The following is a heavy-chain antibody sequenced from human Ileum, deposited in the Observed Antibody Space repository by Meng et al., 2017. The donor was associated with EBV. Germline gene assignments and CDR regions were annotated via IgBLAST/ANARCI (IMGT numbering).Heavy chain of an antibody. CDR1: GDSVSSEKTA. V-gene: IGHV6-1*01. CDR2: TYRRSRWYY. Sequence: QLRLKESGPGLVQPSPSLSLSCVISGDSVSSEKTAWNWIRQSPSRGLEWLGRTYRRSRWYYDYALSVKSRINISPDTSKNQVSLQLNSVTDEDTGIYYCATSRIAKFDRWGQGTLVTVSS. CDR3: ATSRIAKFDR. J-gene: IGHJ5*02.